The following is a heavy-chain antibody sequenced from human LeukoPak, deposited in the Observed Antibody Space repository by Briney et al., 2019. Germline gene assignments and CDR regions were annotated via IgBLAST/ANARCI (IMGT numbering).Heavy chain of an antibody. CDR2: ISYSGTT. V-gene: IGHV4-59*08. CDR3: ARRNYGDYDHYFDS. J-gene: IGHJ4*02. CDR1: GGSISGYL. D-gene: IGHD4-17*01. Sequence: SETLSLTCTVSGGSISGYLWSWIRQPPGKGLEWIGYISYSGTTNHNPSLRSRVTIMTDTSKNQFSLRLSSVTAADTAVYYCARRNYGDYDHYFDSWGQGTLVTVSS.